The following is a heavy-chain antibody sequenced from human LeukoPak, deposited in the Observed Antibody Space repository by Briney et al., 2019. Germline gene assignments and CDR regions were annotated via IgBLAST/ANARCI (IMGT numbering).Heavy chain of an antibody. J-gene: IGHJ4*02. CDR2: INPSGGST. Sequence: ASVKVSCKASGYTFTSYYMHWVRQAPGQGLAWMGIINPSGGSTSYAQKFQGRVTMTRDTSTSTVYMELSSLRSEDTAVYYCASTLTVRNYFDYWGQGTLVTVSS. D-gene: IGHD3-9*01. CDR1: GYTFTSYY. V-gene: IGHV1-46*01. CDR3: ASTLTVRNYFDY.